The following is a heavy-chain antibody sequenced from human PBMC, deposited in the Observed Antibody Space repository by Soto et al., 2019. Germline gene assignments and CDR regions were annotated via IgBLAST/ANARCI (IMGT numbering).Heavy chain of an antibody. Sequence: QVQLVESGGGVVQPGTSLRVSCVESGFTFRSYVIHWVRQAPGKGLEWVALTSYDGSDKYYGDSVRGRFTISRDNSRNTVDLQMDSLRLEDTALYYCARWGTTGGLDVWGQGTLVYVSS. CDR2: TSYDGSDK. CDR3: ARWGTTGGLDV. V-gene: IGHV3-30*19. D-gene: IGHD3-16*01. J-gene: IGHJ1*01. CDR1: GFTFRSYV.